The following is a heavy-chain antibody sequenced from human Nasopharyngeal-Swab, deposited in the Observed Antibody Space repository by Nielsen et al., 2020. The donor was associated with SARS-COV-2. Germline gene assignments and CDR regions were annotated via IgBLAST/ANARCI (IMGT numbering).Heavy chain of an antibody. D-gene: IGHD2-2*01. J-gene: IGHJ6*02. CDR1: GGSISSSSYY. CDR2: IYYSGST. V-gene: IGHV4-39*07. Sequence: GSLRLSCTVSGGSISSSSYYWGWIRQPPGKGLEWIGSIYYSGSTYYNPSLKSRVTISVDTSKNQFSLKLSSVTAADTAVYYCARGLGYCSSTSCRGYYYYGMDVWGQGTTVTVSS. CDR3: ARGLGYCSSTSCRGYYYYGMDV.